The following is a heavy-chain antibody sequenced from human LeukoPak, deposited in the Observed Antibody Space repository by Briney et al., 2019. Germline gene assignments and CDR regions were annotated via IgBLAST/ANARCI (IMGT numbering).Heavy chain of an antibody. CDR1: GGSFSGYY. V-gene: IGHV4-31*11. CDR3: ARKEGYGDNDEWFDP. J-gene: IGHJ5*02. Sequence: SETLSLTCAVYGGSFSGYYWSWIRQHPGKGLEWIGYIYYSGSTYYNPSLKSRVTISVDTSKNQFSLKLSSVTAADTAVYYCARKEGYGDNDEWFDPWGQGTLVTVSS. D-gene: IGHD4-17*01. CDR2: IYYSGST.